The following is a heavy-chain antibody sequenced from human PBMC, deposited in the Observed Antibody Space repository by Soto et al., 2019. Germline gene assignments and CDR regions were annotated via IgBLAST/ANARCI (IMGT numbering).Heavy chain of an antibody. Sequence: PGGSLRLSCAASGFTFSSYGMHWVRQAPGKGLEWVAVIWYDGSNKYYAYSVKGRFTISRDNSKNTLYLQMNSLRAEDTAVYYCARDSVYAIREGDRYYYGMDVWGQGTTVTVSS. V-gene: IGHV3-33*01. J-gene: IGHJ6*02. CDR1: GFTFSSYG. D-gene: IGHD2-8*01. CDR3: ARDSVYAIREGDRYYYGMDV. CDR2: IWYDGSNK.